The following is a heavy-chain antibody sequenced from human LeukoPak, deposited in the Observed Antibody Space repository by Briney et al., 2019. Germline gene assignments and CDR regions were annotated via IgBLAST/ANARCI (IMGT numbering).Heavy chain of an antibody. Sequence: SETLSLTCAVYGGSFSGYDWSWIRQPPGKGLEWIGEISHSGSSNYNPALVSGVFISLDATTKQLFQKLSPVAAADTAVYYCARVFSSVILLAPRCTGGVCYTSERETYYYYMDVWGKGTTVTVSS. V-gene: IGHV4-34*01. D-gene: IGHD2-8*02. CDR2: ISHSGSS. J-gene: IGHJ6*03. CDR3: ARVFSSVILLAPRCTGGVCYTSERETYYYYMDV. CDR1: GGSFSGYD.